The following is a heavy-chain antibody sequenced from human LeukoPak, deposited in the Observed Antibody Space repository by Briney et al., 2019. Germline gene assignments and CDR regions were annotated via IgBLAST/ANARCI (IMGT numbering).Heavy chain of an antibody. CDR2: IYYSGST. J-gene: IGHJ6*02. CDR3: AGTSHSGYMVRGVSYYGMDV. CDR1: DCSISSRSYY. D-gene: IGHD3-10*01. V-gene: IGHV4-39*01. Sequence: WETLTLTCTVSDCSISSRSYYWNRIPQAPGKGLESVGNIYYSGSTYYNPSLKSRLIIAVDTSKNQFSLKLSSVTAADKAVYYCAGTSHSGYMVRGVSYYGMDVWGQGTTVTVSS.